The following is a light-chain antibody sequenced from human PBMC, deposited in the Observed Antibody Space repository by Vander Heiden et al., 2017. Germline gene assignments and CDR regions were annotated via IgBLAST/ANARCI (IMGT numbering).Light chain of an antibody. Sequence: LTQRLSVSAAPGQKVTISCSGSSSNIGNNYVTWYQQLPGTAPKLLIYDNNKRPSGVPGRFSASKSGTSATLVITGLQSGDAADYYCGAWDSSLTAVLFGEGTKLTVL. V-gene: IGLV1-51*01. J-gene: IGLJ2*01. CDR2: DNN. CDR1: SSNIGNNY. CDR3: GAWDSSLTAVL.